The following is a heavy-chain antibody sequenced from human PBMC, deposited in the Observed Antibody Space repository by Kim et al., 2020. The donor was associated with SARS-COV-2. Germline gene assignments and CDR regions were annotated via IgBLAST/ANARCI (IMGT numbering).Heavy chain of an antibody. CDR3: ARGTRGTTVTTVDY. CDR1: GGSISSGGHY. J-gene: IGHJ4*02. Sequence: SETLSLTCSVSGGSISSGGHYWSWTRQHPGKGLEWIGYLYYNGGTYYDPSLRGRVTFSAVTSTNQFSLKVDSVTTADTAIYFCARGTRGTTVTTVDYWGQGSLVTVSS. V-gene: IGHV4-31*03. D-gene: IGHD4-17*01. CDR2: LYYNGGT.